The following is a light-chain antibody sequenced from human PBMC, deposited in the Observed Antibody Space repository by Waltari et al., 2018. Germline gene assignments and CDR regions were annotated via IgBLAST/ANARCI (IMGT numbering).Light chain of an antibody. CDR2: WAF. J-gene: IGKJ1*01. V-gene: IGKV4-1*01. Sequence: DIVMTQSPDSLAVSLGERATISCKSSQCLLYNSNAKNYLAWVQQKPGQPPKLLIYWAFTRQSGVPDRVRGSGSATDCTLTISSLQAEDVAVYYCQQYYSRRTFGQGTKVEIK. CDR1: QCLLYNSNAKNY. CDR3: QQYYSRRT.